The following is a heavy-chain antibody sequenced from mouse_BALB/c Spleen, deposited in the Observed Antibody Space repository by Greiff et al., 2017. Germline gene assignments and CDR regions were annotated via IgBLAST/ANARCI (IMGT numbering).Heavy chain of an antibody. J-gene: IGHJ2*01. CDR1: GYTFTNYW. Sequence: QVQLQQSGAELVRPGTSVKISCKASGYTFTNYWLGWVKQRPGHGLEWIGDIYPGGGYTNYNEKFKGKATLTADTSSSTAYMQLSSLTSEDSAVYFCAREMTTATYLDYWGQGTTLTVSA. CDR3: AREMTTATYLDY. D-gene: IGHD1-2*01. CDR2: IYPGGGYT. V-gene: IGHV1-63*02.